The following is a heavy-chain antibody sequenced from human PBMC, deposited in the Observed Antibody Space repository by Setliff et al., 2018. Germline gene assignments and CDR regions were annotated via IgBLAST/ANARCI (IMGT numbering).Heavy chain of an antibody. D-gene: IGHD2-21*02. Sequence: LRLSCAASGFRFSDLYMSWVRQAPGKGLEWLASINPHGSEKYYADSVKGRFTISRDNAKNSLYLQMNSLRAEDTAVYYCARAGLPYAADVWGQGTKVTVSS. J-gene: IGHJ3*01. CDR2: INPHGSEK. V-gene: IGHV3-7*01. CDR1: GFRFSDLY. CDR3: ARAGLPYAADV.